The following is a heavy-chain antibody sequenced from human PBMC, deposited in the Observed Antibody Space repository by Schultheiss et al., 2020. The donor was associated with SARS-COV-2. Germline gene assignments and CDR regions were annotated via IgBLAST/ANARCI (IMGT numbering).Heavy chain of an antibody. D-gene: IGHD4-17*01. V-gene: IGHV4-61*10. CDR1: GGSISSGSYY. J-gene: IGHJ4*02. CDR2: IYYSGST. CDR3: ARLPYGDYGGFAV. Sequence: SETLSLTCTVSGGSISSGSYYWSWIRQPAGKGLEWIGYIYYSGSTYYNPSLKSRVTISVDTSKNQFSLKLSSVTAADTAVYYCARLPYGDYGGFAVWGQGTLVTVSS.